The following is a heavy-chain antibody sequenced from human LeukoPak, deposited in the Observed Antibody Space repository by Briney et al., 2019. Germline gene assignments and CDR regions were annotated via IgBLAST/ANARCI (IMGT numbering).Heavy chain of an antibody. V-gene: IGHV3-30*18. CDR2: ISYDGGKR. J-gene: IGHJ4*02. Sequence: GGSLRLSCSTSGFSFTTYGMHWVRQAPAQGLECVAFISYDGGKRYFADSVKGRSIISRDNSASALFVDMDSLRTEDTAVYFCAKGLRWFGNFYFIFFDHWGQGILVTVSS. D-gene: IGHD3-10*01. CDR1: GFSFTTYG. CDR3: AKGLRWFGNFYFIFFDH.